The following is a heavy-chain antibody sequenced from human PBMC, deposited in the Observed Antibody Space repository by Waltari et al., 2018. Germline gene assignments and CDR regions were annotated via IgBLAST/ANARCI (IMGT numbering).Heavy chain of an antibody. J-gene: IGHJ4*02. Sequence: EVQLLESGGRLVRPGGSLRLSCAASGLDFANFEMTWGRQAPGEGLEWLSFIDPTGDETHYADSVMGRFTVYRDNSRNTMFLQMTGLRVDDTAVYHCIKGGWVDDWGQGTLVTVSS. V-gene: IGHV3-23*05. CDR2: IDPTGDET. CDR3: IKGGWVDD. CDR1: GLDFANFE. D-gene: IGHD3-16*01.